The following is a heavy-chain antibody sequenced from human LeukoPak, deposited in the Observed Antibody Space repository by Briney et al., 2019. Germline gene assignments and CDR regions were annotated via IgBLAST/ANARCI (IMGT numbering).Heavy chain of an antibody. V-gene: IGHV3-23*01. CDR2: IIHNGGTT. CDR1: GFTFSIFT. Sequence: GGSLRLSCAASGFTFSIFTMNWVRQAPGKGLEWVSIIIHNGGTTYYTDSVKGRFTISRDNSNNTVYLQMNSLRAEDTAIYYCAKDGLCPSVCPTKIDVAGYVDSWGQGTLVTVSS. CDR3: AKDGLCPSVCPTKIDVAGYVDS. J-gene: IGHJ4*02. D-gene: IGHD6-19*01.